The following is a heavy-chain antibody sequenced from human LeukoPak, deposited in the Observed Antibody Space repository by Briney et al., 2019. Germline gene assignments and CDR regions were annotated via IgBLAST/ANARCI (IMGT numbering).Heavy chain of an antibody. CDR1: GFTFSSYS. CDR2: ISSSSSTI. D-gene: IGHD1-26*01. Sequence: GGSLRLSCAASGFTFSSYSMNWVRQAPGKGLEWVSYISSSSSTIYYADSVKGRFTISRDNAKNSLYLQMNSLRAEDTAVYYCARGPPAAGIVGTSPGYWGQGTLVTVSS. V-gene: IGHV3-48*01. CDR3: ARGPPAAGIVGTSPGY. J-gene: IGHJ4*02.